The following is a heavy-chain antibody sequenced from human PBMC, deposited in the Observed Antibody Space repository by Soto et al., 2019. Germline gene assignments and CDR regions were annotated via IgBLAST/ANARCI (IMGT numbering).Heavy chain of an antibody. J-gene: IGHJ4*02. CDR3: ARLLGYCTNGVCYDYFDY. CDR2: IYYSGST. V-gene: IGHV4-31*03. D-gene: IGHD2-8*01. CDR1: GGSISSCGYY. Sequence: PSETLSLTCTVYGGSISSCGYYWSWIRQHPGKGLEWIGYIYYSGSTYYNPSLKSRVTISVDTSKNQFSLKLSSVTAADTAVYYCARLLGYCTNGVCYDYFDYWGQGTLVTVSS.